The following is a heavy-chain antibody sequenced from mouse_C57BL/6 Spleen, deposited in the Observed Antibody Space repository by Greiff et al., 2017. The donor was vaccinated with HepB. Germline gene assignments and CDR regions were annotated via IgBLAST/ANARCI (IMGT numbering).Heavy chain of an antibody. Sequence: EVQLQQSGPELVKPGASVKMSCKASGYTFTDYNMHWVKQSHGKSLEWIGYINPNNGGTSYNQKFKGKATLTVNKSSSTAYMELRSLTSEDSAVYYCASPDGYYGSSYDWYFDVWGTGTTVTVSS. CDR2: INPNNGGT. CDR1: GYTFTDYN. J-gene: IGHJ1*03. V-gene: IGHV1-22*01. CDR3: ASPDGYYGSSYDWYFDV. D-gene: IGHD1-1*01.